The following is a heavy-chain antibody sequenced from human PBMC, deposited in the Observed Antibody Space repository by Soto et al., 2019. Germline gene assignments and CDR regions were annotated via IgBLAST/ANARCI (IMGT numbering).Heavy chain of an antibody. V-gene: IGHV3-23*01. Sequence: GGSLRLSCAASGFTFSSYAMSWVRQAPGKGLEWVSAISGSGGSTYYADSVKGRFTISRDNSKNTLYLQMNSLRAEDTAVYYCVRDESTYYDFWSGSPPPPETFDYWGQGTLVTVSS. CDR1: GFTFSSYA. D-gene: IGHD3-3*01. CDR3: VRDESTYYDFWSGSPPPPETFDY. CDR2: ISGSGGST. J-gene: IGHJ4*02.